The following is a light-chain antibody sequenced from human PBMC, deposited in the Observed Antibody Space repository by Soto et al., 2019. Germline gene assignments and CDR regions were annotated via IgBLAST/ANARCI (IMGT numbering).Light chain of an antibody. CDR2: DAS. CDR3: EQYNSYPMYS. J-gene: IGKJ2*01. Sequence: DIQMTQSPSTLSASVGDRVTITCRASQSISSWLAWYQQKPGKAPKLLIYDASSLESGVPSRFSGSGSGTEFTLSISSLQPEDFATYYCEQYNSYPMYSFGQGTKLEIK. CDR1: QSISSW. V-gene: IGKV1-5*01.